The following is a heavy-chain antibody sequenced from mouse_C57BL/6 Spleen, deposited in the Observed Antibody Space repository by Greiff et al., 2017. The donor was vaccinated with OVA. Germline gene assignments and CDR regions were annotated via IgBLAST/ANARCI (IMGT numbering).Heavy chain of an antibody. CDR2: INYDGSST. Sequence: EVMLVESEGGLVQPGSSMKLSCTASGFTFSDYYMAWVRQVPEKGLEWVANINYDGSSTYYLDSLKSRFIISRDNAKNNLYLQMSSLKSEDTSTYYCARSTMVTLDYWGQGTTLTVSS. CDR1: GFTFSDYY. J-gene: IGHJ2*01. V-gene: IGHV5-16*01. D-gene: IGHD2-2*01. CDR3: ARSTMVTLDY.